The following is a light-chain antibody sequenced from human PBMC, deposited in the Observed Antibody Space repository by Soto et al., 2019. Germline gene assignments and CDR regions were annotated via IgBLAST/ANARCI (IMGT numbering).Light chain of an antibody. Sequence: DIQMTQSPSSLSASVGDRVTITCRASRSISSYLNWYQQKPGKAPKLPIYAASSLQSGVPSRFSGSGSGTDFTLTIGSLQPEDFATYYCQQSYSTLWTFGQGTKVDIK. CDR1: RSISSY. CDR3: QQSYSTLWT. J-gene: IGKJ1*01. V-gene: IGKV1-39*01. CDR2: AAS.